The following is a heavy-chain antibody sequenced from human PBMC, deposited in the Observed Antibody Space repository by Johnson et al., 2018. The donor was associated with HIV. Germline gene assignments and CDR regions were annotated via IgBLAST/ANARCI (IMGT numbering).Heavy chain of an antibody. J-gene: IGHJ3*02. CDR3: ARDTDDFWSGEGAFDI. D-gene: IGHD3-3*01. V-gene: IGHV3-30*03. CDR1: GFIFSSYG. Sequence: QVQLVESGGGVVQPGRSLRLSCAASGFIFSSYGMHWVRQAPGKGLEWVAVISYDETNDYYADSVKGRFTISRDNSRNTLNLQMNNLRAEDTGVYYCARDTDDFWSGEGAFDIWGQGTMVTVSS. CDR2: ISYDETND.